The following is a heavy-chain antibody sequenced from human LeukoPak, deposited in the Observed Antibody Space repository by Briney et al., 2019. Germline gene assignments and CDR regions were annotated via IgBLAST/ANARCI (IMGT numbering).Heavy chain of an antibody. CDR3: AGDSIAVAGIVY. CDR1: GGSFSSYY. CDR2: IYYSGST. D-gene: IGHD6-19*01. J-gene: IGHJ4*02. Sequence: SETLSLTCAVYGGSFSSYYWSWIRQPPGKGLEWIGYIYYSGSTNYNPSLKSRVTISVDTSKNQFSLKLSSVTAADTAVYYCAGDSIAVAGIVYWGQGTLVTVSS. V-gene: IGHV4-59*01.